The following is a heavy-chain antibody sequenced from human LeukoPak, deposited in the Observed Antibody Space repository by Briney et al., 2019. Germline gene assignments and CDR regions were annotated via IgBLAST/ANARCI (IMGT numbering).Heavy chain of an antibody. V-gene: IGHV4-34*01. Sequence: KPSETLSLTCAVYGGSFSGYYWSWIRQPPGKGLEWIGEINHSGSTNYNPSLKSRVTISVDTSKNQFSLKLSSVTAADTAVYHCARGFTIFGVAPLGYFDYWGQGTLVTVSS. J-gene: IGHJ4*02. D-gene: IGHD3-3*01. CDR2: INHSGST. CDR3: ARGFTIFGVAPLGYFDY. CDR1: GGSFSGYY.